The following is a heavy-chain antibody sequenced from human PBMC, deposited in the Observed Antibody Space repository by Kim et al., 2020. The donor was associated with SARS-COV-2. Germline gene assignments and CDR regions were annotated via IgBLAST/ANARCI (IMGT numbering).Heavy chain of an antibody. CDR2: INHSGST. CDR3: ARRSITMVRGAQGNWFDP. Sequence: SETLSLTCAVYGGSFSGYYWSWIRQPPGKGLEWIGEINHSGSTNYNPSLKSRVTISVDTSKNQFSLKLSSVTAADTAVYYCARRSITMVRGAQGNWFDPWGQGTLVTVSS. CDR1: GGSFSGYY. J-gene: IGHJ5*02. V-gene: IGHV4-34*01. D-gene: IGHD3-10*01.